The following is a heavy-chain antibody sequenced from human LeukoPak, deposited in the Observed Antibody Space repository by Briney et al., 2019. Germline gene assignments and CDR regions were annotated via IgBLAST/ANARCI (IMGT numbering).Heavy chain of an antibody. D-gene: IGHD1-14*01. Sequence: GSLRLSCAASGFTFSSYAMHWVRQAPGKGLEWVAVISYDGSNKYYADSVKGRFTISRDNSKNTLYLQMNSLRAEDTAVYYCVRDRNLDSTFDYWGQGTLVTVSS. CDR3: VRDRNLDSTFDY. V-gene: IGHV3-30-3*01. CDR1: GFTFSSYA. CDR2: ISYDGSNK. J-gene: IGHJ4*02.